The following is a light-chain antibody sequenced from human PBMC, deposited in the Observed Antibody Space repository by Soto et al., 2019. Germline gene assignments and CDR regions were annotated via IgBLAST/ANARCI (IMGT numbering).Light chain of an antibody. CDR3: QQYNNLIT. J-gene: IGKJ5*01. CDR2: GLS. Sequence: EIVLTQPPGTLSLSPGERATLSCRASQSVSSSYLAWYQQKPGQAPRLLIYGLSTRATGIPARFSGSGSGTEFTLTISSLQSEDFAVYYCQQYNNLITFGQGTRLEIK. V-gene: IGKV3-15*01. CDR1: QSVSSSY.